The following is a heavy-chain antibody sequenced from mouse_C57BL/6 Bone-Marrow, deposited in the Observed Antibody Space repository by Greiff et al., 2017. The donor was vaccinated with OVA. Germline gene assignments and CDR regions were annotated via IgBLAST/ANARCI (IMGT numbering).Heavy chain of an antibody. CDR3: ARKDRITTVDY. Sequence: VQLQQSGAELVRPGTSVKVSCKASGYAFTNYLIEWVKQRPGQGLEWIGVINPGSGGTNYNEKFKGKATLTADKSSSTAYMQLSSLTSEDSAVYFCARKDRITTVDYWGQGTTLTVSS. CDR2: INPGSGGT. D-gene: IGHD1-1*01. V-gene: IGHV1-54*01. J-gene: IGHJ2*01. CDR1: GYAFTNYL.